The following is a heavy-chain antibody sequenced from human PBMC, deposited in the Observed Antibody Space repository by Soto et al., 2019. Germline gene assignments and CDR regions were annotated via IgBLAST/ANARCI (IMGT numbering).Heavy chain of an antibody. CDR1: GYSISSGYY. CDR2: IYHSGST. J-gene: IGHJ5*02. CDR3: ARGAATVTPGWFDP. Sequence: SETLSLTCAVSGYSISSGYYWGWIRQTPGKGLEWIAGIYHSGSTYYNPSLKSRVTISVDTSKNQFSLKLTSVTAADTAVYYCARGAATVTPGWFDPWGQGIMVTVSS. V-gene: IGHV4-38-2*01. D-gene: IGHD4-17*01.